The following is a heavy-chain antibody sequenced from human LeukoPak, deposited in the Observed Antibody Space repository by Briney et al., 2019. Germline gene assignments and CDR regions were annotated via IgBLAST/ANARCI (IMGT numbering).Heavy chain of an antibody. V-gene: IGHV4-34*01. CDR2: IDHSEST. J-gene: IGHJ4*02. CDR3: ATRLPTDY. D-gene: IGHD5-12*01. Sequence: PSETLSLTCAVYGGSFSDYSWSWIRQPPGKGLGWIGEIDHSESTSYNPSLKSRLTISVDTSKKQFSLKLNSVTAADTAVYYCATRLPTDYWGQGTLVTVSS. CDR1: GGSFSDYS.